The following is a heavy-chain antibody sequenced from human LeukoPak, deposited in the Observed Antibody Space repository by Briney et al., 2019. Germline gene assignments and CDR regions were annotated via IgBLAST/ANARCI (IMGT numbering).Heavy chain of an antibody. CDR3: ARDAYSGYEDDAFDI. CDR1: GYTFTGYY. D-gene: IGHD5-12*01. V-gene: IGHV1-2*06. J-gene: IGHJ3*02. Sequence: ASVKVSCKASGYTFTGYYMHWVRQAPGQGLEWMGRINPNSGGTNYAQKFQGRGTMTRDTSISTAYMELSRLRSDDTAVYYCARDAYSGYEDDAFDIWGQGTMVTVSS. CDR2: INPNSGGT.